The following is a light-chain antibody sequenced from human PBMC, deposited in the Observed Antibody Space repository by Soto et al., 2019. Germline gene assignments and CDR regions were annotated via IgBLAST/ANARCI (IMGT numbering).Light chain of an antibody. Sequence: DIQMTQSPSSLSASVGDRVTITCRASQSISSNLNWYQQKPGKAPKLLIYAASNLQSGVPSTFSGSGSGTDFTLTISSLESDDFATYYCQQYHRYSTFGQGTKVDIK. CDR3: QQYHRYST. CDR2: AAS. CDR1: QSISSN. J-gene: IGKJ1*01. V-gene: IGKV1-39*01.